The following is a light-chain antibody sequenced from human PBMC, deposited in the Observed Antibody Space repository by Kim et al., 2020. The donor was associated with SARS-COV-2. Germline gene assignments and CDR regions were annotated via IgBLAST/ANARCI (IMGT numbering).Light chain of an antibody. J-gene: IGLJ2*01. V-gene: IGLV3-19*01. CDR2: GRN. Sequence: VAVRQTVRMRSQRDSHRSDYATWYQQKPGRAPIVVIYGRNNQPSGVPDRFAGCRTGNTASLTITGTQAGDEADYYCNTRDSNDNVVFGGGTQLTVL. CDR3: NTRDSNDNVV. CDR1: SHRSDY.